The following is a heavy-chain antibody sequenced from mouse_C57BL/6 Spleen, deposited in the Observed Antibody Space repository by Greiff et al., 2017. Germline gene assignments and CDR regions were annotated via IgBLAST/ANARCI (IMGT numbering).Heavy chain of an antibody. CDR1: GFTFSDYG. CDR3: ARRDGSSLYAMDY. CDR2: ISSGSSTI. J-gene: IGHJ4*01. Sequence: EVQVVESGGGLVKPGGSLKLSCAASGFTFSDYGMHWVRQAPEKGLEWVAYISSGSSTIYYADTVKGRFTISRDNAKNTLFLQMTSLRSEDTAMYYCARRDGSSLYAMDYWGQGTSVTVSS. D-gene: IGHD1-1*01. V-gene: IGHV5-17*01.